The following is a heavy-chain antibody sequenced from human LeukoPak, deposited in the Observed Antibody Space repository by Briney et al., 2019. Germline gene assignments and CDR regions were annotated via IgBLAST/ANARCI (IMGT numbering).Heavy chain of an antibody. CDR2: IIPILGIA. V-gene: IGHV1-69*04. D-gene: IGHD4-17*01. J-gene: IGHJ4*02. CDR1: GGTFSRYA. CDR3: ARLHWTYGDARLFDY. Sequence: SVKVSCKASGGTFSRYAISWVRQAPGQGLEWMGRIIPILGIANYAQKFQGRVTITADKSTSTAYMELSSLRSEDTAVYYCARLHWTYGDARLFDYWGQGTLVTVSS.